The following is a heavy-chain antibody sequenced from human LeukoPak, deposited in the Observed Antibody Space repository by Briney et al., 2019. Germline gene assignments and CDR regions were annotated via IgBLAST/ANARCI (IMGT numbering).Heavy chain of an antibody. V-gene: IGHV4-34*01. J-gene: IGHJ4*02. D-gene: IGHD5-18*01. Sequence: SETLSLTCRVYDKSFSGYFWTWLRQPPGKGLEWIGEINYSGSTNYNPSLKSRAIISVDTSKSQFFLKLTSVRVADTAVYFCAKYRYGYRGMDSWGQGTQVTVSS. CDR3: AKYRYGYRGMDS. CDR2: INYSGST. CDR1: DKSFSGYF.